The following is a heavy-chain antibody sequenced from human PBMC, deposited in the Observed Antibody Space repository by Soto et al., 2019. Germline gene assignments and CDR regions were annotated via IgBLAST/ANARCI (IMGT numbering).Heavy chain of an antibody. D-gene: IGHD1-1*01. V-gene: IGHV3-23*01. CDR2: ISGSGFKK. CDR3: AKNQGVELVQLATVDWFDP. Sequence: LXFSCASSGFIFENFVMSWVLQAPVKGLEWISSISGSGFKKYYADSVKGRFTISRDNSKSTVYLELNNLSAEDTAVYHCAKNQGVELVQLATVDWFDPWGQGSVVTVSS. J-gene: IGHJ5*02. CDR1: GFIFENFV.